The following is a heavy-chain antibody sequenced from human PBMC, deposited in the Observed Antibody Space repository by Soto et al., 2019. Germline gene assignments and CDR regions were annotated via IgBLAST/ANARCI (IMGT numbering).Heavy chain of an antibody. CDR2: IYSGGST. CDR1: GFTVSSNY. V-gene: IGHV3-66*01. D-gene: IGHD3-10*01. J-gene: IGHJ6*02. CDR3: GYGSGTIYYYYGMDV. Sequence: GGSLRLSCAAYGFTVSSNYMSWVRQAPGKGLEWASVIYSGGSTYYADSVKGRFTISRDNSKNTLYLQMNSLRAEDTAVYYCGYGSGTIYYYYGMDVWGQGTTVTVSS.